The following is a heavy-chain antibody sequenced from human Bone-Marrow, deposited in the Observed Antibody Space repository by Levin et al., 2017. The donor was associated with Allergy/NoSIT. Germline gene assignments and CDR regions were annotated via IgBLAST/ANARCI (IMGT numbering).Heavy chain of an antibody. V-gene: IGHV3-33*01. CDR1: GFTFSSYG. Sequence: GGSLRLSCAASGFTFSSYGMHWVRQAPGKGLEWVAVIWYDGSNKYYADSVKGRFTISRDNSKNTLYLQMNSLRAEDTAVYYCARDIRVPDTAMVKGWDYYYYGMDVWGQGTTVTVSS. D-gene: IGHD5-18*01. J-gene: IGHJ6*02. CDR2: IWYDGSNK. CDR3: ARDIRVPDTAMVKGWDYYYYGMDV.